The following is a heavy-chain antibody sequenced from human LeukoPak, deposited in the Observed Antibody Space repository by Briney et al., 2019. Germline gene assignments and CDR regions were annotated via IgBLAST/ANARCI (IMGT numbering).Heavy chain of an antibody. D-gene: IGHD2-15*01. CDR1: GGSISSYY. Sequence: SETLSLTCTVSGGSISSYYWSWIRQPPGKGLEWIGYIYYSGSTYYNPSLKSRVTISVDTSKNQFSLKLSSVTAADTAVYYCARAGARYCSGGSCYSHFQHWGQGTLVTVSS. J-gene: IGHJ1*01. CDR3: ARAGARYCSGGSCYSHFQH. V-gene: IGHV4-59*12. CDR2: IYYSGST.